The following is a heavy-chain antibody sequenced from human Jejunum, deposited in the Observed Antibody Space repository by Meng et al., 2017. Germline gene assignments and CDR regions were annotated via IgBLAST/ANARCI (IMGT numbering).Heavy chain of an antibody. V-gene: IGHV4-4*02. CDR2: IYHSGTT. CDR1: GDSISSSYW. J-gene: IGHJ1*01. D-gene: IGHD2-8*01. Sequence: QVQRPESGPGLVKPWGTLSLTCAVSGDSISSSYWWSWVRQSPGKGLEWIGEIYHSGTTNYNPSLKSRVTLSVDKSKNQFSLNLSSVTAADTAVYFCARDFEALNGVWGQGTLVTVSS. CDR3: ARDFEALNGV.